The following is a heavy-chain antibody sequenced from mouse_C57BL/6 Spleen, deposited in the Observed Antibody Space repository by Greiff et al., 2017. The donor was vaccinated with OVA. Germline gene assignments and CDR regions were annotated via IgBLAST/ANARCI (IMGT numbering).Heavy chain of an antibody. CDR3: ARLEDYDYDGGYFDY. V-gene: IGHV1-22*01. CDR1: GYTFTDYN. CDR2: INPNNGGT. J-gene: IGHJ2*01. D-gene: IGHD2-4*01. Sequence: EVQLKQSGPELVKPGASVKMSCKASGYTFTDYNMHWVKQSHGKSLEWIGYINPNNGGTSYNQKFKGKATLTVNKSSSTAYMELRSLTSEDSAVYYWARLEDYDYDGGYFDYWGQGTTLTVSS.